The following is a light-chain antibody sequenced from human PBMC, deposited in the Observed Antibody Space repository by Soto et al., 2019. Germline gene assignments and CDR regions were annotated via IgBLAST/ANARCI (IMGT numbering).Light chain of an antibody. CDR2: LGS. CDR1: QSLLHSNGYNY. CDR3: MQVLQTPHT. J-gene: IGKJ2*01. V-gene: IGKV2-28*01. Sequence: DIVMTQSPLSLPVTPGEPASISCRSSQSLLHSNGYNYLDWYLQRPGQSPQLLIYLGSNRASGVPDRFSGSGSGKGFSLKISRVEAEDVGVYYCMQVLQTPHTFGQGTKLEIK.